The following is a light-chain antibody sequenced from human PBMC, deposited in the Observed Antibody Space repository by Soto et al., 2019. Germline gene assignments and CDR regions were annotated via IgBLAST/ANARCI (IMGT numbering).Light chain of an antibody. CDR2: LNSDGSY. V-gene: IGLV4-69*01. J-gene: IGLJ2*01. Sequence: QLVLTQSPSASASLGPSVNLTCTLSSANSSYAIAWHQQQPEKGPRYLIKLNSDGSYLKGVGIPDRFSGSGSGAERYLTVSSLQSEAEADYYCQAWVPGSRIFGGGTKVTVL. CDR3: QAWVPGSRI. CDR1: SANSSYA.